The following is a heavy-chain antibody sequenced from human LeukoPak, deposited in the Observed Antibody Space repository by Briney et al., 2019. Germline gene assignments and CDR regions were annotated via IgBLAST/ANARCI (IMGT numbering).Heavy chain of an antibody. Sequence: GGSLRLSCAASGFTFSSYGIHWVRQAPGKELEWVAFIRYDGSNKYYTDSVKGRFTISRDNSKNTLYLQMNSLRAEDTAVYYCAKGRGWEASYYYYYMDVWGKGTTVTISS. J-gene: IGHJ6*03. CDR2: IRYDGSNK. V-gene: IGHV3-30*02. D-gene: IGHD1-26*01. CDR3: AKGRGWEASYYYYYMDV. CDR1: GFTFSSYG.